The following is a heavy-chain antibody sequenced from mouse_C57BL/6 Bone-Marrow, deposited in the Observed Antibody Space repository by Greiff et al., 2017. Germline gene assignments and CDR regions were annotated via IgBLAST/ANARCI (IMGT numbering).Heavy chain of an antibody. CDR2: IYPRSGNT. J-gene: IGHJ4*01. CDR1: GYTFTSYG. CDR3: ARERLLSMDY. D-gene: IGHD2-10*01. V-gene: IGHV1-81*01. Sequence: QVQLQQSGAELARPGASVKLSCKASGYTFTSYGISWVKQRPGQGLEWIGEIYPRSGNTYYNEKCKGKATLTADKSSSTAYMELRSLTSEDSAVYFCARERLLSMDYWGQGTLVTVSA.